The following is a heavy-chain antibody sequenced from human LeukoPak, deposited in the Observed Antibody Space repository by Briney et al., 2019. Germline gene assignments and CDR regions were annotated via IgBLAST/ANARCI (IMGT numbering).Heavy chain of an antibody. J-gene: IGHJ4*02. V-gene: IGHV3-30-3*01. Sequence: GGSLRLSCAASGFTFSSYAMNWVRQAPGKGLEWVAVISYDGSNKYYADSVKGRFTISRDNSKNTLYLQMNSLKAEDTAVYYCAREQDYYGSGMAYFDYWGQGTLVTVSS. CDR3: AREQDYYGSGMAYFDY. CDR2: ISYDGSNK. D-gene: IGHD3-10*01. CDR1: GFTFSSYA.